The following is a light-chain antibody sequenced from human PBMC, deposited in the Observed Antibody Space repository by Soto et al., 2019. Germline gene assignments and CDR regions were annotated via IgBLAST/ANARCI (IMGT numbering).Light chain of an antibody. Sequence: EIVLAHSPATLSLSPGKRATLSFRASQSVNNYLAWYQQKPGQAPRLLIYGASNRATGIPDRFSGSGSGTDFTLTISRLEPEDFAVYYCQQYGSSGTFGQGTKVDI. CDR2: GAS. CDR3: QQYGSSGT. V-gene: IGKV3-20*01. CDR1: QSVNNY. J-gene: IGKJ1*01.